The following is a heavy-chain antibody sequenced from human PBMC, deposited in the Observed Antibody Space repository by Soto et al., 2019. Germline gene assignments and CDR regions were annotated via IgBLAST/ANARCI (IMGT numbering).Heavy chain of an antibody. V-gene: IGHV5-51*01. D-gene: IGHD5-12*01. CDR2: IYPGDSDT. J-gene: IGHJ4*02. Sequence: GESLKISCEGSGYNFNTCWIGWVRQMPGKGLEWMALIYPGDSDTRYSPSFEGQVTLSVDRSISTAYLQWSSLKASDTAIYYCATSTVSYVDIVYSTTGGYFDHSGQGTLVTVSS. CDR1: GYNFNTCW. CDR3: ATSTVSYVDIVYSTTGGYFDH.